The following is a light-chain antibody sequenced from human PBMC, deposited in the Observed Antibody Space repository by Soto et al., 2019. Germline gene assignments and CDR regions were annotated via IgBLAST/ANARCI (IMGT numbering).Light chain of an antibody. CDR1: QSISSW. Sequence: DVQMTQSPSAVSASVGDRVIITCRASQSISSWLAWYQQKPGKAPKLLIYDASSLESGVPSRLSGSGSGTEFTLTISSLQPDDFTPYYCQQYNSYPITSGQGTRLEIK. J-gene: IGKJ5*01. V-gene: IGKV1-5*01. CDR2: DAS. CDR3: QQYNSYPIT.